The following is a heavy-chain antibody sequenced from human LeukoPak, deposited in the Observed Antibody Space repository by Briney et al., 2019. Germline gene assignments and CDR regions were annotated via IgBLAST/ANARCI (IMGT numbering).Heavy chain of an antibody. CDR3: ARSPMAYFDY. V-gene: IGHV1-69*06. CDR1: GGTFSSYA. D-gene: IGHD5-24*01. CDR2: IIPIFGTA. J-gene: IGHJ4*02. Sequence: SVKVSCKASGGTFSSYAISWVRQAPGQGLEWMGGIIPIFGTANSAQKFQGRVTITADKSTSTAYMGLSSLRSEDTAVYYCARSPMAYFDYWGQGTLVTVSS.